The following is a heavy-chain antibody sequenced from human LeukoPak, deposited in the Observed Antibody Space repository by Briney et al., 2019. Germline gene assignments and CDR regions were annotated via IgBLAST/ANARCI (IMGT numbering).Heavy chain of an antibody. CDR1: GFTFSTYA. Sequence: GGSLRLSCAASGFTFSTYAVNWVRQAPGKGLEWVSTISGSGDSTYYADSVKGRFTISRDNSKNTLYLQMNSLRAEDTAVYYCAKDFRTIFGVVIIVDYYYGMDVWGQGTTVTVSS. D-gene: IGHD3-3*01. CDR3: AKDFRTIFGVVIIVDYYYGMDV. J-gene: IGHJ6*02. CDR2: ISGSGDST. V-gene: IGHV3-23*01.